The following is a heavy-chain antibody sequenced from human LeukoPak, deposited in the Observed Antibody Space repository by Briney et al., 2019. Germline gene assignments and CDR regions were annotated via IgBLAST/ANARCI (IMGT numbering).Heavy chain of an antibody. J-gene: IGHJ5*02. Sequence: GGSLRLSCAASGFTFSDYYMSWIRQAPGKGLEWVSYICTTSSYTDYADSVKGRFTFSRDNAKNLLYLQMNSLRPDDTAVYYCARDWYCSSSICYTDRNWFDPWGQGTLVTVSS. V-gene: IGHV3-11*05. CDR3: ARDWYCSSSICYTDRNWFDP. CDR2: ICTTSSYT. CDR1: GFTFSDYY. D-gene: IGHD2-2*02.